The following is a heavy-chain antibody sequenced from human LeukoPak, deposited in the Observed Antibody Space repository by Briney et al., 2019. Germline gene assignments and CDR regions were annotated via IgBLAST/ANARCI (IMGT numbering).Heavy chain of an antibody. CDR2: ISSSSTHI. J-gene: IGHJ4*02. V-gene: IGHV3-21*01. CDR1: GFTLSSYS. CDR3: ARSEHCSSSFDY. Sequence: PGGSLRLSCAASGFTLSSYSMNWVRQAPGKGLEWVSYISSSSTHIYYADSVKGRFTISRDNARNSLYLQMNSLRAEDTAIYYCARSEHCSSSFDYWGQGTLVTVSS. D-gene: IGHD6-6*01.